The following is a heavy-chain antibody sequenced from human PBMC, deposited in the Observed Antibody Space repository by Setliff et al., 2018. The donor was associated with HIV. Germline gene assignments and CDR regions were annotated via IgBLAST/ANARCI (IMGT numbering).Heavy chain of an antibody. CDR3: ARDLQGSSSLVDY. CDR2: IHTSGSS. CDR1: GGSISSGSYY. V-gene: IGHV4-61*09. D-gene: IGHD6-6*01. J-gene: IGHJ4*02. Sequence: SETLSLTCTVSGGSISSGSYYWSWIRQPAGKGLEWIGHIHTSGSSSYNPSLKSRVIISLDTSKNQIYLKLNSVTAADTAVYYCARDLQGSSSLVDYWGQGTLVTVSS.